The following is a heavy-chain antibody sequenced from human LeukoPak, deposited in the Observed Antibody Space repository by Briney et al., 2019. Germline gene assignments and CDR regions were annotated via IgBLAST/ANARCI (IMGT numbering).Heavy chain of an antibody. D-gene: IGHD3-22*01. J-gene: IGHJ4*02. CDR2: IYSGGST. CDR1: GFKFSDHY. CDR3: AREGYDYDSSGYYDY. V-gene: IGHV3-53*01. Sequence: PGGSLRLSCAASGFKFSDHYIDWVRQAPGKGLEWVSVIYSGGSTYYADSVKGRFTISRDNSKNTLYLQMNSLRAEDTAVYYCAREGYDYDSSGYYDYWGQGTLVTVSS.